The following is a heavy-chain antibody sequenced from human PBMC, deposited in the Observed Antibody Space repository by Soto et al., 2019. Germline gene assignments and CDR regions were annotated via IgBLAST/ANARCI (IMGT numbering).Heavy chain of an antibody. CDR3: ARHYYDYVWGSYANAFDI. D-gene: IGHD3-16*01. CDR1: GYSFTSYW. J-gene: IGHJ3*02. V-gene: IGHV5-51*01. CDR2: IYPGDSDT. Sequence: HGESLKISCKGSGYSFTSYWIGWVRQMPGKGLEWMGIIYPGDSDTRYSPSFQGQVTISADKSISTAYLQWSSLKASDTAMYYCARHYYDYVWGSYANAFDIWGQGTMVTVS.